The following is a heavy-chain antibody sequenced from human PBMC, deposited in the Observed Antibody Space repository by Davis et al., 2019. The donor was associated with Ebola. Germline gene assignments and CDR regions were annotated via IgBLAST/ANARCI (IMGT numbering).Heavy chain of an antibody. CDR2: IYSGGST. J-gene: IGHJ4*02. V-gene: IGHV3-53*01. CDR1: GFTVSSNY. CDR3: ARESRGGGIYYFDY. Sequence: LKISCAASGFTVSSNYMSWVRQAPGKGLEWVSIIYSGGSTFYADSVEGRFTVSRDNSKDTRYLQMNSLRDEDTAVYYCARESRGGGIYYFDYWGQGTLVTVSS. D-gene: IGHD3-16*01.